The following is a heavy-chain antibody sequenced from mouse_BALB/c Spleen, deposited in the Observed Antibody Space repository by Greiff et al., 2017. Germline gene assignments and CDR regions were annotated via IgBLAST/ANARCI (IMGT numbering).Heavy chain of an antibody. CDR2: INPSNGRT. V-gene: IGHV1S81*02. J-gene: IGHJ4*01. D-gene: IGHD2-4*01. Sequence: QVQLQQPGADLVKPGASVKLSCTASGYTFTSYWMHWVKQRPGQGLEWIGEINPSNGRTNYNEMFKSKATLTVDKSSSTAHMELRRLASEDSAVYYCARNYDEFPHYAMDYWGQGTSVTVSS. CDR1: GYTFTSYW. CDR3: ARNYDEFPHYAMDY.